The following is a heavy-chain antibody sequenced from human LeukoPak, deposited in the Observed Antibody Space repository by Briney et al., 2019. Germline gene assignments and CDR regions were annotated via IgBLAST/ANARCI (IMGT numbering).Heavy chain of an antibody. CDR3: ARDFDTSGHYLFDY. CDR1: GFTFIYYG. CDR2: MWSNGYSR. Sequence: PGGSLRLSCTASGFTFIYYGMHWVRQAPGKGLDWVAVMWSNGYSRYYADSVKGRFTISRDNSKNTLYLEMNSLRAEDTAVYSCARDFDTSGHYLFDYWGQGTLVSVSS. D-gene: IGHD3-22*01. J-gene: IGHJ4*02. V-gene: IGHV3-33*01.